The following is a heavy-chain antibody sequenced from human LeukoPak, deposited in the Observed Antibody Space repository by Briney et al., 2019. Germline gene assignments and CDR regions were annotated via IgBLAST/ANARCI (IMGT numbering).Heavy chain of an antibody. Sequence: GGSLRLSCAASGFTFSSYWMRWFRRAPGKGLVWVSRISTDGSSTTYADSVKGRFTISRDNAKNSLYLQMNSLRAEDTAVYYCAKLSGSYYEAGAFDIWGQGTMVTVSS. CDR3: AKLSGSYYEAGAFDI. D-gene: IGHD1-26*01. CDR1: GFTFSSYW. V-gene: IGHV3-74*01. J-gene: IGHJ3*02. CDR2: ISTDGSST.